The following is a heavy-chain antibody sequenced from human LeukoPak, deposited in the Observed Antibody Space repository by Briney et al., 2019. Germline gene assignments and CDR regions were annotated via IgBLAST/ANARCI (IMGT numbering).Heavy chain of an antibody. CDR1: GYTFTGYY. Sequence: ASVKVSCKASGYTFTGYYMHWVRQAPGQGLEWMGWINPNSGGTNYAQKFQGRVTMTRDTSISTAYMELSRLRSDDTALYYCARVRGYCSSTSCYTVYHYYGMDVWGQGTTVTVSS. V-gene: IGHV1-2*02. J-gene: IGHJ6*02. CDR2: INPNSGGT. CDR3: ARVRGYCSSTSCYTVYHYYGMDV. D-gene: IGHD2-2*02.